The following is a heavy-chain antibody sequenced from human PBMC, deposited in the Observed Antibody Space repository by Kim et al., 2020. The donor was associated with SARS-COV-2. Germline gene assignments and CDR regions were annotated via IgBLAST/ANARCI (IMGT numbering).Heavy chain of an antibody. CDR3: ARDLYSGIAAAVARAFDI. Sequence: RCRFTISRDNAKNSLYMQMNSLRAEDTAVYYCARDLYSGIAAAVARAFDIWGKGTMVTVSS. V-gene: IGHV3-11*01. J-gene: IGHJ3*02. D-gene: IGHD6-13*01.